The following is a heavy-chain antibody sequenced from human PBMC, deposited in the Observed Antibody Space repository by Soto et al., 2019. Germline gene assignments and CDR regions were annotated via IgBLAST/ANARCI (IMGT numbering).Heavy chain of an antibody. J-gene: IGHJ4*02. V-gene: IGHV4-30-4*01. CDR2: IYHSGTT. CDR1: GGSISSGDYF. D-gene: IGHD1-7*01. CDR3: ARGPITGTTDS. Sequence: HVQLQESGPGLVKPSQTLSLTCNVSGGSISSGDYFWNWIRQPPGRGLEWIGYIYHSGTTYYNPPLRSRVTISIDTSKSQFSLKLASVTAADTAVYYCARGPITGTTDSCGQGTLVTVS.